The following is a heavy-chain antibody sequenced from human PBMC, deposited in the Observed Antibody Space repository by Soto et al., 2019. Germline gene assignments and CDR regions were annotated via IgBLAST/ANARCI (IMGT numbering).Heavy chain of an antibody. CDR3: AKDVSDIVVVVAAFSYFDY. CDR1: GFTFSSYN. D-gene: IGHD2-15*01. V-gene: IGHV3-23*01. Sequence: GAPRLPCAASGFTFSSYNNNLGRLAPGEGAVWVSDIISSGGSTYYADSVKGRFTISRDNSKNTLYLQMNSLRAEDTAVYYCAKDVSDIVVVVAAFSYFDYWGQGTLVTVSS. CDR2: IISSGGST. J-gene: IGHJ4*02.